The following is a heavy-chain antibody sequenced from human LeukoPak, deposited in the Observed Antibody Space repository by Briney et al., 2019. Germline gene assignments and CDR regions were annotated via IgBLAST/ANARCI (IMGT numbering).Heavy chain of an antibody. CDR1: GYRFTSYW. J-gene: IGHJ4*02. CDR3: ARIEDTAMVYYFDY. V-gene: IGHV5-51*01. D-gene: IGHD5-18*01. CDR2: IYTGDSDT. Sequence: GESLKISCKGSGYRFTSYWIGWVRQMPGKGLEWMGNIYTGDSDTRYSPSFQGQVTISADKSISTAYLQWSSLKASDTAMYYCARIEDTAMVYYFDYWGQGTLVTVSS.